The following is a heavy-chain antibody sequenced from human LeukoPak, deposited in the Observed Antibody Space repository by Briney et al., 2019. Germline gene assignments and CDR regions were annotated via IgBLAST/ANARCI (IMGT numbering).Heavy chain of an antibody. CDR2: ISSSSSTI. CDR1: GFTFSSYS. Sequence: GGSLRLSCAASGFTFSSYSMLWVRQAPGKGLEWVSYISSSSSTIYYADSVKGRFTISRDNAKNSLYLQMNTLRAEDTAVYYCAKLFTTVTTNPKDVWGKGTTVTVSS. V-gene: IGHV3-48*01. D-gene: IGHD4-17*01. J-gene: IGHJ6*04. CDR3: AKLFTTVTTNPKDV.